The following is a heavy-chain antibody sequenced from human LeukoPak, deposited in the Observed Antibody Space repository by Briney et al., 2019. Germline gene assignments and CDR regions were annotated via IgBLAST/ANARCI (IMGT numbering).Heavy chain of an antibody. CDR1: GYTFTGYY. CDR2: INPSSGGT. CDR3: ARGYMTTVTTAWDY. D-gene: IGHD4-17*01. V-gene: IGHV1-2*02. Sequence: ASVKVSCKASGYTFTGYYMHWVRQAPGQGLEWMGWINPSSGGTNYAQKFQGRVTMTRDTSISTAYMELSRLRYDDTAVYYCARGYMTTVTTAWDYWGQGTLVTVSS. J-gene: IGHJ4*02.